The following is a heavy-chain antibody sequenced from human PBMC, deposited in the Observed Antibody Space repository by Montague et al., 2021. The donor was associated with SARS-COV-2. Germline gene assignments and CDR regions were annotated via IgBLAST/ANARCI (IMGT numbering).Heavy chain of an antibody. CDR1: GDSVSSNSAT. CDR3: TSGREGNYNVIDV. J-gene: IGHJ6*02. D-gene: IGHD1-1*01. V-gene: IGHV6-1*01. Sequence: CAISGDSVSSNSATWNWVRQSPSRGLEWLGRTYYRSKWYNDYAVSVRGRVTINPDTSKNQSSLQLNSVTPEDTAIYYCTSGREGNYNVIDVWGQGTTVTVSS. CDR2: TYYRSKWYN.